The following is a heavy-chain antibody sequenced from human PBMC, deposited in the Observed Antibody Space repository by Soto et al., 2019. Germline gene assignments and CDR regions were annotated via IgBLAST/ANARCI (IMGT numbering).Heavy chain of an antibody. Sequence: KPSETLSLTCAVSGGSISSGGYSWSWIRQPPGKGLEWIGYIYHSGSTYYNPSLKSRVTISVDRSKNQFSLKLSSVTAADTAVYYCARGQDYYDSSGYYDYWGQRTLVSVSS. CDR3: ARGQDYYDSSGYYDY. CDR1: GGSISSGGYS. CDR2: IYHSGST. J-gene: IGHJ4*02. D-gene: IGHD3-22*01. V-gene: IGHV4-30-2*01.